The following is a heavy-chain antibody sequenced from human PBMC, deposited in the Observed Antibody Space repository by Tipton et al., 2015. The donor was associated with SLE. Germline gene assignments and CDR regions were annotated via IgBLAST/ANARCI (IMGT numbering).Heavy chain of an antibody. CDR1: GFTFSSHW. V-gene: IGHV3-74*01. J-gene: IGHJ3*01. CDR3: ARELLVRPGRQTDGFDL. D-gene: IGHD2-21*02. CDR2: INSNGRST. Sequence: SLRLSCAASGFTFSSHWMHWVRQAPGKGLVWVSRINSNGRSTSYADSVKGRFTISRDNAKNTLYLQMNTLGAEDTAVYYCARELLVRPGRQTDGFDLWGQGTMVAVDS.